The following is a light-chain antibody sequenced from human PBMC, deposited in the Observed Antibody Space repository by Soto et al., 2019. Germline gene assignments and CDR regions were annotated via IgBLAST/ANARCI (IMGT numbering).Light chain of an antibody. CDR2: EGS. J-gene: IGLJ2*01. V-gene: IGLV2-23*01. CDR1: SSDVGSYNL. CDR3: CSYAGSSTVV. Sequence: QSVLTQPASVSGSPGQSITISCTGTSSDVGSYNLVSWYQQHPGKAPKLMIYEGSKRPSGVSNRFSGFKSGNTASLTISGLQAEGEADYYCCSYAGSSTVVFGGGTKVTVL.